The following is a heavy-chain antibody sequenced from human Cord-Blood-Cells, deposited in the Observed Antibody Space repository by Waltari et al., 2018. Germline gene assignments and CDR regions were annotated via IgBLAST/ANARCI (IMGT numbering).Heavy chain of an antibody. V-gene: IGHV4-34*01. Sequence: QVQLQPWGAGLLQPSETLSLTCAVYGGSFSGYYWSWVRQPPGKGLEWIGEINHSGSTNYNPSLKIRVTISVDTSKNQFSLKLSSVTAADTAVYYCASGGAYYDILTGYYYWGQGTLVTVSS. CDR1: GGSFSGYY. CDR3: ASGGAYYDILTGYYY. CDR2: INHSGST. D-gene: IGHD3-9*01. J-gene: IGHJ4*02.